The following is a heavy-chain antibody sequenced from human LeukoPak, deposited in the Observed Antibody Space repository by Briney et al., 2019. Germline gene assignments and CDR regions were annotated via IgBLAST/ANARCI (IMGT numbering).Heavy chain of an antibody. J-gene: IGHJ4*02. CDR2: IYNDART. D-gene: IGHD3-3*02. CDR3: VRVPLHPSISHFDL. CDR1: GFTVSSNY. Sequence: GGSLRLSCAASGFTVSSNYMSWVRQAPGKGLEWVSVIYNDARTYYADSVKGRFSVSRHSSENTLYLEMDSLRVEDTAVYYCVRVPLHPSISHFDLWGQGTQVTVSS. V-gene: IGHV3-53*04.